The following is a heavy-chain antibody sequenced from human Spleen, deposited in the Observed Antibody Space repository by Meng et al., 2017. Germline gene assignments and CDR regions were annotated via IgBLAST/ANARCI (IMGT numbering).Heavy chain of an antibody. Sequence: GESLKISCKGSGYSFTSYWIAWVRQMPGKGLEWMGIIYPGDSDTRYSPSFRGEVTISADKSTSTAYLQWSSLKASDTAIYYCARLMGGYSTSYNYWGQGTLVTVSS. CDR3: ARLMGGYSTSYNY. V-gene: IGHV5-51*01. CDR2: IYPGDSDT. J-gene: IGHJ4*02. CDR1: GYSFTSYW. D-gene: IGHD6-13*01.